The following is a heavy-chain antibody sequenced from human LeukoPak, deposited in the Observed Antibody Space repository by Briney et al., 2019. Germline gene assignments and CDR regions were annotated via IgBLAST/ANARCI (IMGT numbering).Heavy chain of an antibody. CDR2: IYPGDSDT. V-gene: IGHV5-51*06. J-gene: IGHJ4*02. CDR3: AIKHDGSWYSPFDY. D-gene: IGHD6-13*01. CDR1: GYTFTNYW. Sequence: GESLKISCQGSGYTFTNYWIGWVRQMPGKGLAWMGIIYPGDSDTRYSPSFQGQVTISADKSISTAYLQWNSLKASGSAMYYCAIKHDGSWYSPFDYWGQGTLVTVSS.